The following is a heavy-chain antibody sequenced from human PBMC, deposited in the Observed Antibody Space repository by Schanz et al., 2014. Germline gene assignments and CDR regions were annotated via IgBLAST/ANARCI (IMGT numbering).Heavy chain of an antibody. V-gene: IGHV3-23*01. CDR3: PKALLYGACIPLNLLDYVGYESLEDV. J-gene: IGHJ6*01. Sequence: FTFSSYAMSWVRQAPGKGLEWVSGISGSGGSTYYADSVKGRFTISRDNSKNKLYLQMNSLRADDTGVSYCPKALLYGACIPLNLLDYVGYESLEDV. CDR2: ISGSGGST. CDR1: FTFSSYA. D-gene: IGHD3-16*01.